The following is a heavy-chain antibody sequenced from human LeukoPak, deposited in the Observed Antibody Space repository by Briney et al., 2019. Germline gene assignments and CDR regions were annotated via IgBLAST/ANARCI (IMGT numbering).Heavy chain of an antibody. CDR1: GYTFTSYG. Sequence: ASVKVSCKASGYTFTSYGISWVRQAPGQGLEWMGWIGAYNGNTNYAQKLQGRVTMTTDTSTSTAYMELRSLRSDDTAVYYCARDFARSDSSSHHFDYWGQGTLVTVSS. V-gene: IGHV1-18*01. CDR2: IGAYNGNT. J-gene: IGHJ4*02. CDR3: ARDFARSDSSSHHFDY. D-gene: IGHD6-6*01.